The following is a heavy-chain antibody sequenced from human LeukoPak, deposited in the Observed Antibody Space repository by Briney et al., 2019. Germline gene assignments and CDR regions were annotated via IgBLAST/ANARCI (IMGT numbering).Heavy chain of an antibody. CDR1: GFTFSHAW. V-gene: IGHV3-15*01. Sequence: GGSLRLSCAASGFTFSHAWMSWVRQAPGKGLEWVGRIKSKTDGGTTDYAAPVKGRFTISRDDSKNTLYLQMNSLKTEDTAVYSCIYSDYDSFDYWGQGTLVTVSS. CDR3: IYSDYDSFDY. J-gene: IGHJ4*02. D-gene: IGHD5-12*01. CDR2: IKSKTDGGTT.